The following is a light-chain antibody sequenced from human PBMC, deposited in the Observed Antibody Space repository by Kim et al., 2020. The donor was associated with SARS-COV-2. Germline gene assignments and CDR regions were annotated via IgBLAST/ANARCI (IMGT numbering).Light chain of an antibody. V-gene: IGKV3-11*01. CDR2: DAF. CDR3: QQRSNWYT. Sequence: LSLSPGESAPLSCRASQSIGSSLAWYKHKPGQAPRLLIYDAFNRATGIPARFSGSGSGTDFTLTISSLEPEDFAVYYCQQRSNWYTFGQGTRLEI. J-gene: IGKJ2*01. CDR1: QSIGSS.